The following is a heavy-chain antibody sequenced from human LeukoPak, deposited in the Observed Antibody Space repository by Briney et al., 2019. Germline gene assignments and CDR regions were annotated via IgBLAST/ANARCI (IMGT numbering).Heavy chain of an antibody. J-gene: IGHJ4*02. CDR3: AKDLYYYGSGSYPDY. Sequence: GGTLRLSCAAPGFTFSNYDMSWVRRAPGKGLEWVAFIRYDGSNKYYADSVKGRFTISRDNSKNTLYLQMNSLRAEDTAVYYCAKDLYYYGSGSYPDYWGQGTLVTVSS. V-gene: IGHV3-30*02. CDR1: GFTFSNYD. D-gene: IGHD3-10*01. CDR2: IRYDGSNK.